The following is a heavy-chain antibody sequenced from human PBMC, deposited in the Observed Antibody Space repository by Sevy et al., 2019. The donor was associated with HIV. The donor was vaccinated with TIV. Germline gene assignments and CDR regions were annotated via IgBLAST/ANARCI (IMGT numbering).Heavy chain of an antibody. V-gene: IGHV3-7*01. CDR3: ARVWDYDFWSGYYSPYYYGMDV. J-gene: IGHJ6*02. CDR1: GFTFSNYW. Sequence: GGSLRLSCAASGFTFSNYWMSWVRQAPGKGLEWVANIKEDGSENYYVDSVKGRFTISRDNAKNTLYLQMNSLRAEDTAVYYCARVWDYDFWSGYYSPYYYGMDVWGQGTTVTVSS. CDR2: IKEDGSEN. D-gene: IGHD3-3*01.